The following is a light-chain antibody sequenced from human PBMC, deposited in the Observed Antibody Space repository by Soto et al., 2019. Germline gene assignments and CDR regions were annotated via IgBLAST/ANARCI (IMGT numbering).Light chain of an antibody. V-gene: IGLV2-14*01. CDR2: DVS. J-gene: IGLJ2*01. Sequence: QSALTQPASVSGSPGQSITISCTGTSSDVGGYNYVSWYQQYPGNAPRVIIYDVSLLPSGVSNRFSGSKSANTASLTISGLQAEDEADYYCSSYTTSTTVIFGGGTKLTVL. CDR3: SSYTTSTTVI. CDR1: SSDVGGYNY.